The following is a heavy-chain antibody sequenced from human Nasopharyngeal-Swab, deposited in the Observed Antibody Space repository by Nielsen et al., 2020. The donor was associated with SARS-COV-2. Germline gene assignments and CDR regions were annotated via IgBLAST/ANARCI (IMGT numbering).Heavy chain of an antibody. Sequence: SQTLSLTCAVSGGSFSGYYWSWIRQPPGKGLEWIGEISHSGSTNYNPSLKSRVTISVDKSKNQYSLKLSSVTAADTAVYYCARRIVGASGSMDVWGQGTTVTVSS. CDR1: GGSFSGYY. D-gene: IGHD1-26*01. CDR2: ISHSGST. J-gene: IGHJ6*02. V-gene: IGHV4-34*01. CDR3: ARRIVGASGSMDV.